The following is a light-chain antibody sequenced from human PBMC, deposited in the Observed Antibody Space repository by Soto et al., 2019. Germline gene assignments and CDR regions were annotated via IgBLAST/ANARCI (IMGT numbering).Light chain of an antibody. CDR1: QTISTY. CDR2: SAS. V-gene: IGKV1-39*01. CDR3: QQSYSTPPWT. Sequence: DIQITQSPSSLSASVGDRVTITCRASQTISTYLHWYQQKLGKAPKLLIYSASSLQSGVPSRFSGSGSGTDFTLTISSLQPADVATYDCQQSYSTPPWTFGQGTKVEIK. J-gene: IGKJ1*01.